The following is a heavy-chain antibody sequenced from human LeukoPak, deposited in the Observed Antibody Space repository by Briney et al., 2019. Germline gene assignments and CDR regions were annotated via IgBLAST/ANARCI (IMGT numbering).Heavy chain of an antibody. V-gene: IGHV3-30*18. CDR2: ISYDGSNK. J-gene: IGHJ6*02. D-gene: IGHD3-3*01. Sequence: GGSLRLSCAASGFSFSSYGMHWVRQAPGKGLEWVAVISYDGSNKSYADSVKGRFTISRDNAKNTLYLQMHSLRAEDTAVYYCAKDKDFWSGYYRGVPFYCGMDVWGQGTTVTVSS. CDR3: AKDKDFWSGYYRGVPFYCGMDV. CDR1: GFSFSSYG.